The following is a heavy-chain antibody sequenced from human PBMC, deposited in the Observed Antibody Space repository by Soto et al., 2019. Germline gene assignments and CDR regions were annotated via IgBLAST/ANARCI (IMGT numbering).Heavy chain of an antibody. D-gene: IGHD3-10*01. CDR3: AHGRSVGSTYFFEY. CDR1: GFSLTTSPVA. Sequence: VSGPTLVNPTQTLTLTCTFSGFSLTTSPVAVGWIRQPPGKALEWLAIIYWDDSTHYSPSLNSRLTITKDTSKNQVVLTMTNMDPADTATYSCAHGRSVGSTYFFEYWGQGTLVTVSS. CDR2: IYWDDST. J-gene: IGHJ4*02. V-gene: IGHV2-5*02.